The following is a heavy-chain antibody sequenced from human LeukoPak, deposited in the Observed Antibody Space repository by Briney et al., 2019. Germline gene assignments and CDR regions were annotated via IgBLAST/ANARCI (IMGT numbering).Heavy chain of an antibody. J-gene: IGHJ5*02. CDR1: GGSISSYY. V-gene: IGHV4-4*07. CDR2: IYTSGST. CDR3: AKGAGGFSYYNWFDP. D-gene: IGHD5-18*01. Sequence: PSETLSLTCTVSGGSISSYYWGSIRQPAGKGLEWIGRIYTSGSTNYNPSLKSRVTISVDTSKHQFSLKLSSVTAADTAVYYCAKGAGGFSYYNWFDPWGQGTLVTVSS.